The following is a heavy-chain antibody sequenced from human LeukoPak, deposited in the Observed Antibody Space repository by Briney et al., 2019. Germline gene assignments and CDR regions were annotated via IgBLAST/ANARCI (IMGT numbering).Heavy chain of an antibody. CDR1: GYTITGYY. CDR2: INPNSGGT. Sequence: ASVKVSCKASGYTITGYYMHWVRQAPGQGLEWMGWINPNSGGTNYAQKFQGRVTMTRDTSISTAYMELSRLRSDDTAVYYCARFRFDYYDSSGTSNWFDPWGQGTLVTVSS. J-gene: IGHJ5*02. D-gene: IGHD3-22*01. CDR3: ARFRFDYYDSSGTSNWFDP. V-gene: IGHV1-2*02.